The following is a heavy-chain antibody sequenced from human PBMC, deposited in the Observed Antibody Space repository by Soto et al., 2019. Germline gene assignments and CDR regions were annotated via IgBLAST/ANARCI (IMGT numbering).Heavy chain of an antibody. CDR1: GGSISSSSYY. D-gene: IGHD2-15*01. V-gene: IGHV4-39*01. CDR2: IYYSGST. Sequence: QLQLQESGPGLVKPSETLSLTCTVSGGSISSSSYYWGWIRQPPGKGLEWIGSIYYSGSTYYNPSRKSRVTIYVDTSKNKFSLKLSSVPASDTAVYYCARLLVVVVIDSDGMDVWGQGTTVTVSS. J-gene: IGHJ6*02. CDR3: ARLLVVVVIDSDGMDV.